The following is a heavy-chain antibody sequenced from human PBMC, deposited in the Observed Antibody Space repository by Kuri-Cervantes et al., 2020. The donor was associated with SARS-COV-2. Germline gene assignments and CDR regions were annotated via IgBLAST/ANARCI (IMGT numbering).Heavy chain of an antibody. CDR1: GFTFSSYW. D-gene: IGHD3-22*01. J-gene: IGHJ3*02. Sequence: GESLKISCAASGFTFSSYWMSWVRQAPGKGLEWVANIKQDGSEKYYVDSVKGRFTISRDNAKNSLYLQMNSLRAEDTAVYYCAREFRSLTMIVADAFDIWGQGTMVTVSS. V-gene: IGHV3-7*01. CDR2: IKQDGSEK. CDR3: AREFRSLTMIVADAFDI.